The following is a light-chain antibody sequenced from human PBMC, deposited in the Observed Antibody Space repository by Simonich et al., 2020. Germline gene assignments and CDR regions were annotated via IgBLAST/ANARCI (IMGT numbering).Light chain of an antibody. Sequence: EIVLTQSPGTLSLSPGERATLSCRASQSVSSSYLAWYQQNPGLAPRLLIYDASSRATGIPDRFSGSGSGTDFTLTISRLEPEDFAVYYCQQYGSSPEFTFGPGTKVDIK. CDR2: DAS. CDR3: QQYGSSPEFT. CDR1: QSVSSSY. V-gene: IGKV3D-20*01. J-gene: IGKJ3*01.